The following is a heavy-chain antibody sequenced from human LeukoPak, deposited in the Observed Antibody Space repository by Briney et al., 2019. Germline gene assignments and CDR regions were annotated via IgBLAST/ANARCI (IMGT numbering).Heavy chain of an antibody. CDR2: IKQDGSEK. V-gene: IGHV3-7*01. Sequence: GGSLRLSCAASGFTFSSYWMSWVRQAPGKGLEWVANIKQDGSEKYYVDSVKGRFTISRDNAKNSLYLQMNSLRAEDTAVYYCASFRSGSYSDWFDPWGQGTLVTVSS. CDR3: ASFRSGSYSDWFDP. D-gene: IGHD1-26*01. J-gene: IGHJ5*02. CDR1: GFTFSSYW.